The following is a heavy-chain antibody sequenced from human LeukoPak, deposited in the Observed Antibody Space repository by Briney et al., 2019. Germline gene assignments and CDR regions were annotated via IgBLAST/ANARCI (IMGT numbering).Heavy chain of an antibody. CDR1: GGSISSYY. J-gene: IGHJ6*03. CDR2: IYTSGST. D-gene: IGHD3-3*01. Sequence: PSETLSLTCTVSGGSISSYYWSWIRQPAGKGLEWIGRIYTSGSTNYNPSLKSRVTMSVDTSKNQFSLKLSSVIAADTAVCYCARDYYSDFWSGYYDYYYYMDVWGKGTTVTVSS. V-gene: IGHV4-4*07. CDR3: ARDYYSDFWSGYYDYYYYMDV.